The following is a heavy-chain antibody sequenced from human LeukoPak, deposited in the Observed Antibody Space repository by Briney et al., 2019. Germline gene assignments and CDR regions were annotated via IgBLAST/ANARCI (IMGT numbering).Heavy chain of an antibody. CDR1: GGSFSGYY. Sequence: PSETLSLTCAVYGGSFSGYYWSWIRQPPGKGLEWIGEINHSGSTNYNPSLKSRVTISVDTSKNQFSLKLSSATAADTAVYYCARGPYDSSGYYYLRFSWFDPWGQGTLVTVSS. V-gene: IGHV4-34*01. J-gene: IGHJ5*02. D-gene: IGHD3-22*01. CDR2: INHSGST. CDR3: ARGPYDSSGYYYLRFSWFDP.